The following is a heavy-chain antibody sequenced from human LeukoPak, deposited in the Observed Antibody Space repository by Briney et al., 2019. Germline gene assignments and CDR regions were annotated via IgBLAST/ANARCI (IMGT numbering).Heavy chain of an antibody. Sequence: SETLSLTCTVSGASISSASYYWSWIRQPAGKGLEWIGRIYISGTPNYNPSLKSRVTISVDTSKNNFSLKLSSVTAADTAVYYCAREREGPYGYLDYWGQGTLVTVSS. CDR3: AREREGPYGYLDY. CDR2: IYISGTP. CDR1: GASISSASYY. V-gene: IGHV4-61*02. D-gene: IGHD4-17*01. J-gene: IGHJ4*02.